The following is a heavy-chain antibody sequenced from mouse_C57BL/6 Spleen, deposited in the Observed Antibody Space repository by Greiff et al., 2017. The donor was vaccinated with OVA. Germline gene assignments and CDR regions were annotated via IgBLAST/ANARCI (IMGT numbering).Heavy chain of an antibody. CDR1: GYAFSSYW. V-gene: IGHV1-80*01. CDR3: ARSGLTTVVAEYFDV. Sequence: QVQLQQSGAELVKPGASVKISCKASGYAFSSYWMNWVKQRPGKGLEWIGQIYPGDGDTNYNGKFKGKATLTAEKSSSTAYMQLSSLTSEDSAVYFCARSGLTTVVAEYFDVWGTGTTVTVSS. D-gene: IGHD1-1*01. CDR2: IYPGDGDT. J-gene: IGHJ1*03.